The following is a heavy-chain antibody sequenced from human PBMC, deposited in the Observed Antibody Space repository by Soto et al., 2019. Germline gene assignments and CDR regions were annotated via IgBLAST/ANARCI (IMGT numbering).Heavy chain of an antibody. CDR2: IYYSGST. CDR1: GGSISSYY. J-gene: IGHJ4*02. CDR3: ASLGGQHDYGDYLFAY. Sequence: PSETLSLTCTVSGGSISSYYWSWIRQPPGKGLEWIGYIYYSGSTNYNPSLKSRVTISVDTSKNQFSLKLSSVTAADTAVYYCASLGGQHDYGDYLFAYWGQGSSVTGSS. V-gene: IGHV4-59*08. D-gene: IGHD4-17*01.